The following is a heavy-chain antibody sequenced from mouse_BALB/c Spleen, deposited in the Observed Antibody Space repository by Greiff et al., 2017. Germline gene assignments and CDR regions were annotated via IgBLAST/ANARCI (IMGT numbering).Heavy chain of an antibody. CDR2: ISSGSSTI. CDR3: ARFSGNYVGWYFDV. V-gene: IGHV5-17*02. D-gene: IGHD2-1*01. CDR1: GFTFSSFG. Sequence: EVKLMESGGGLVQPGGSRKLSCAASGFTFSSFGMHWVRQAPEKGLEWVAYISSGSSTIYYADTVKGRFTISRDNPKNTLFLQMTSLRSEDTAMYYCARFSGNYVGWYFDVWGAGTTVTVSS. J-gene: IGHJ1*01.